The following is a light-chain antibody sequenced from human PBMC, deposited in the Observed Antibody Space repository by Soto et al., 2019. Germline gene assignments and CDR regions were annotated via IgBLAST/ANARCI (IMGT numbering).Light chain of an antibody. CDR3: QQYNTYVWT. V-gene: IGKV1-5*01. J-gene: IGKJ1*01. CDR2: DAS. Sequence: DIQMTQSPSTLSASVGDRVTITCRASQSLSSWLAWYQQKPGKAPNLLIYDASSLESGVPSRFSGSGSGTVFTLTISSLQPDDFATYYCQQYNTYVWTFGQGTKVEIK. CDR1: QSLSSW.